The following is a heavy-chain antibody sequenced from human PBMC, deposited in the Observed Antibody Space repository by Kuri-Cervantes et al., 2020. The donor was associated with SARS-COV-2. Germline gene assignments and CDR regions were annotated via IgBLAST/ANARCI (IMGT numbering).Heavy chain of an antibody. CDR3: ARAGFLDHHDHYYGMDV. CDR2: ISSSSSYT. D-gene: IGHD3-3*01. CDR1: GFTFSDYY. Sequence: GESLKISCAASGFTFSDYYMSWIRQAPGKGLEWVSYISSSSSYTNYADSVKGRFTISRDNAKNSLYLQMNSLRAEDTAVYYCARAGFLDHHDHYYGMDVWGQGTTVTVSS. V-gene: IGHV3-11*05. J-gene: IGHJ6*02.